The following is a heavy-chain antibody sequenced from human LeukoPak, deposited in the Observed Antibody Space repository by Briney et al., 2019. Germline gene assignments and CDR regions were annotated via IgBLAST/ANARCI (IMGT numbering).Heavy chain of an antibody. J-gene: IGHJ4*02. D-gene: IGHD3-22*01. CDR3: AREDSGYYYVY. CDR2: IYYSGST. CDR1: GGSISSYY. Sequence: PSETLSLTCTVSGGSISSYYWSWIRQPPGKGLEWIGYIYYSGSTKYSPSLKSRVTISVDMSKNQFSLKLSSVTAADTAVYYCAREDSGYYYVYWGQGTLVTVSS. V-gene: IGHV4-59*01.